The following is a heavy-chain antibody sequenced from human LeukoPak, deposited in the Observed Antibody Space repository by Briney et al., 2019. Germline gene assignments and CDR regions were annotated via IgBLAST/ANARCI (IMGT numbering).Heavy chain of an antibody. J-gene: IGHJ4*02. CDR1: GFTFSSYS. Sequence: PGGSLRLSCAASGFTFSSYSMNWVRQAPGKGLEWVSYISSSSSTIYYADSVKGRFTISRDNAKNSLYLQMNSQRAEGTAVYYCARDDNDYGDYWGQGTLVTVSS. CDR2: ISSSSSTI. D-gene: IGHD2-8*01. CDR3: ARDDNDYGDY. V-gene: IGHV3-48*01.